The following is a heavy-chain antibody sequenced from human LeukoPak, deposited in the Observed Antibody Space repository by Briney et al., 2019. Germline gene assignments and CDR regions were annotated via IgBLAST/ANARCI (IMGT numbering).Heavy chain of an antibody. V-gene: IGHV4-4*02. J-gene: IGHJ5*02. Sequence: PSETLSLTCAVSGGSISSSNWWSWVRQPPGKGLEWIGEIYHSGSTNYNPSLKSRVTISVDTSKNQFSLKLSSVTAADTAVYYCARDRDYYDSSGYSRFDPWGQGTLVTVSS. CDR2: IYHSGST. CDR3: ARDRDYYDSSGYSRFDP. D-gene: IGHD3-22*01. CDR1: GGSISSSNW.